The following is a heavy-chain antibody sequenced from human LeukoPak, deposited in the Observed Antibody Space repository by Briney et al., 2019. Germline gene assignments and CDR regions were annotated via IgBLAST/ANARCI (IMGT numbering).Heavy chain of an antibody. CDR2: ISSSGSTI. V-gene: IGHV3-11*04. D-gene: IGHD3-22*01. CDR3: ARGMGYYYDSSGYYFNHDAFDI. CDR1: GFTFSDYY. J-gene: IGHJ3*02. Sequence: PGGSLRLSCAASGFTFSDYYMSWIRQAPGKGLEWVSYISSSGSTIYYADSVKGRFTISRDNSKNTLYLQMNSLRAEDTAVYYCARGMGYYYDSSGYYFNHDAFDIWGQGTMVTVSS.